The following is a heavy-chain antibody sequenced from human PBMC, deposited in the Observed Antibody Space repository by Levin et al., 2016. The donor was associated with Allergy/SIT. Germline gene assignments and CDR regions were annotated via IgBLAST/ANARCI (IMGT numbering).Heavy chain of an antibody. J-gene: IGHJ5*02. Sequence: ASVKVSCKASGGTFSSYAISWVRQAPGQGLEWMGWMNPNSGNTGYAQKFQGRVTMTRNTSISTAYMELSSLRSEDTAVYYCAASPPHTVTNDDWFDPWGQGTLVTVSS. CDR2: MNPNSGNT. D-gene: IGHD4-17*01. CDR1: GGTFSSYA. V-gene: IGHV1-8*02. CDR3: AASPPHTVTNDDWFDP.